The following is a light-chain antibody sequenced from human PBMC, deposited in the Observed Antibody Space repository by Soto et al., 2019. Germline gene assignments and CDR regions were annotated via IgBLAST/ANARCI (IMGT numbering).Light chain of an antibody. CDR2: AAS. CDR1: QPITKY. J-gene: IGKJ1*01. CDR3: QQSYSTPRT. V-gene: IGKV1-39*01. Sequence: DIQMTQSPSSLSASVGDRVTITCRGSQPITKYLNWYQQKPGKAPELLIYAASSLQSGVPSRFSGTESGTDFTLTISSLQHEDFATYYCQQSYSTPRTFGQGTKVDIK.